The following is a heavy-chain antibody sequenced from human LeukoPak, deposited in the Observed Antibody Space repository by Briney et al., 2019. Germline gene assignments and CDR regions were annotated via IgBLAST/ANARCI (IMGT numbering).Heavy chain of an antibody. Sequence: SETLSLTCTVSGGSISSRSYYWGWVRQPPGKGLEWIGSIYYSGSTYYNPSLKSRVTISVDTSKNQFSLKLSSVTAADTAVYYCARVDVNSWHYYFDYWGQGTLVTVSS. D-gene: IGHD6-13*01. CDR2: IYYSGST. V-gene: IGHV4-39*01. J-gene: IGHJ4*02. CDR1: GGSISSRSYY. CDR3: ARVDVNSWHYYFDY.